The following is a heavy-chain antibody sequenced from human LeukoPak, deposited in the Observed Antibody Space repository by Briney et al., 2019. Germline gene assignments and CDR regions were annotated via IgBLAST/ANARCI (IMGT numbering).Heavy chain of an antibody. D-gene: IGHD3-16*02. CDR3: ARTYVWGSYRSQYNWFDP. CDR1: GFSFSSYS. V-gene: IGHV3-48*04. J-gene: IGHJ5*02. Sequence: GGSLRLSCTGSGFSFSSYSMNWVRQAPGKGLEWVSYISSSSSTIYYADSVKGRFTISRDNAKNSLYLQMNSLRAEDTAVYYCARTYVWGSYRSQYNWFDPWGQGTLVTVSS. CDR2: ISSSSSTI.